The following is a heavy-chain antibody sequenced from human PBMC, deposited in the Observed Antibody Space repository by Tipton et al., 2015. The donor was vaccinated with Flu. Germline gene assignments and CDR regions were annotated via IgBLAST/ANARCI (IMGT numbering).Heavy chain of an antibody. CDR1: GYTFTSYN. Sequence: QVQLVQSGAEVKKPGASVKVSCKASGYTFTSYNMHWVRQAPGQGLEWMGIIYPAGGGISYAQKFQGRVIMTRDKSTGTVHMELSSLRSDDTVMYYCARDKGGGTYTFDVWGQGTMVTVSS. CDR3: ARDKGGGTYTFDV. CDR2: IYPAGGGI. V-gene: IGHV1-46*01. D-gene: IGHD1-1*01. J-gene: IGHJ3*01.